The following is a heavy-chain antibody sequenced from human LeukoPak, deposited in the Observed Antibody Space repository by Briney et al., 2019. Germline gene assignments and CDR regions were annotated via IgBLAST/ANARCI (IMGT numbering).Heavy chain of an antibody. Sequence: GRSLRLSCTVSGLSFRANGMSWDRQAPGKGLGWVGFIRSEAYSGTPEYAASVKGRFTISTDDSKSIAYLLMYSLKTEDTAVYYCARDPGGYYYDSSGYPYYFDYWGQGTLVTVSS. D-gene: IGHD3-22*01. CDR2: IRSEAYSGTP. CDR3: ARDPGGYYYDSSGYPYYFDY. V-gene: IGHV3-49*04. J-gene: IGHJ4*02. CDR1: GLSFRANG.